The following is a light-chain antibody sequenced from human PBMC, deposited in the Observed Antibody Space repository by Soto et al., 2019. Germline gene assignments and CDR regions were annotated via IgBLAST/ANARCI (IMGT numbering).Light chain of an antibody. Sequence: QSALTQPASVSGSPGLSITISCTGTSSNLGSYDLVSWYQQYPGQAPKLLIYEASKRPAGVSDRFSGFKSGSTASLTISGLQADDEAEYYCCSFEGRTPLVVFGGGTKLTVL. J-gene: IGLJ2*01. CDR1: SSNLGSYDL. V-gene: IGLV2-23*01. CDR2: EAS. CDR3: CSFEGRTPLVV.